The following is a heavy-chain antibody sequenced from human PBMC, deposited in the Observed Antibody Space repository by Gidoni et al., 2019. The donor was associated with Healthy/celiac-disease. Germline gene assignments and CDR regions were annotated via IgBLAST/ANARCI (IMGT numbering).Heavy chain of an antibody. J-gene: IGHJ4*02. V-gene: IGHV3-23*01. Sequence: EVQLLESGGGLVQPGGYLRLSCAASGFTFRSYAMGGVRQAPGKGRGGVSAIGGSGGSTYYADSVKGRFTISRDNSKNTLYLQMNSLRAEDTAVYYCARAKQGGDYCDYWGQGTLVTVSS. CDR3: ARAKQGGDYCDY. CDR1: GFTFRSYA. D-gene: IGHD3-16*01. CDR2: IGGSGGST.